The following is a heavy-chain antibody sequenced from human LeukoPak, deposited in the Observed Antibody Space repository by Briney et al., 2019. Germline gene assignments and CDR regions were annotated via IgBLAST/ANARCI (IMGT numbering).Heavy chain of an antibody. D-gene: IGHD2-15*01. CDR3: ARAASRDYSGGRWCFDWFDP. V-gene: IGHV1-2*02. CDR1: GYTFTGYY. CDR2: INPNSGGT. J-gene: IGHJ5*02. Sequence: ASVKVSCKASGYTFTGYYMRWVRQAPGQGLEWVGWINPNSGGTNYAQKFQGRVTITGDTSITTAYMELSRVRSDDTAVYYCARAASRDYSGGRWCFDWFDPWGESPLHTVSS.